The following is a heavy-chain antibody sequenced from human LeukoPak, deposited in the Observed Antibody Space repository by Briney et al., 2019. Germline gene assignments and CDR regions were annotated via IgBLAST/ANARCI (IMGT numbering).Heavy chain of an antibody. J-gene: IGHJ4*02. D-gene: IGHD6-13*01. CDR2: IYPGDSDT. Sequence: GEPLKISCKGSGYRFTSYWSGWVRQMPGKGLGWMGIIYPGDSDTRYSPSFQAQVTISADKSISTAYLQWSSLKASDTAMYYCASAIAAGEIDYWGQGTLVTVSS. V-gene: IGHV5-51*01. CDR3: ASAIAAGEIDY. CDR1: GYRFTSYW.